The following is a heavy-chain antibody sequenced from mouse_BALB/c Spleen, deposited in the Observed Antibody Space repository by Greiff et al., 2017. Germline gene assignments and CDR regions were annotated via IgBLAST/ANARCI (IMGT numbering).Heavy chain of an antibody. CDR3: ARRGNYGVYYAMDY. V-gene: IGHV5-6-3*01. J-gene: IGHJ4*01. CDR2: INSNGGST. Sequence: EVKLVESGGGLVQPGGSLKLSCAASGFTFSSYGMSWVRQTPDKRLELVATINSNGGSTYYPDSVKGRFTISRDNAKNTLYLQMSSLKSEDTAMYYCARRGNYGVYYAMDYWGQGTSVTVSS. CDR1: GFTFSSYG. D-gene: IGHD2-1*01.